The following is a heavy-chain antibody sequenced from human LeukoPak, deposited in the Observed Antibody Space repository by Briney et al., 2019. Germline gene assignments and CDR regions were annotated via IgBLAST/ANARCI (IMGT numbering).Heavy chain of an antibody. V-gene: IGHV1-24*01. CDR3: ATDLLVTTGYYFDY. Sequence: ASVKVSCKVSGYTLTELSMHWVRQAPGKGLEWMGGFDPEGGETIYAQKFQGRVTMTEDTSTDTAYMELSSLRSEDTAVYYCATDLLVTTGYYFDYWGQGTLVTVSS. D-gene: IGHD4-17*01. J-gene: IGHJ4*02. CDR2: FDPEGGET. CDR1: GYTLTELS.